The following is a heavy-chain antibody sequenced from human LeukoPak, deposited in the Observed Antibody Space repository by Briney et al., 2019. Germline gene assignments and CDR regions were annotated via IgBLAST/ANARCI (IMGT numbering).Heavy chain of an antibody. CDR1: GGTFSSYA. J-gene: IGHJ3*02. CDR2: IIPIFGTA. D-gene: IGHD3-22*01. Sequence: GASVKVSCKASGGTFSSYAISWVRQAPGQGLEWMGGIIPIFGTANYAQKFQGRVTITTDESTSTAYMELSSLRSEDTAVYYCARELNTYYYDSSSPDDAFDIWGQGTMVTVSS. CDR3: ARELNTYYYDSSSPDDAFDI. V-gene: IGHV1-69*05.